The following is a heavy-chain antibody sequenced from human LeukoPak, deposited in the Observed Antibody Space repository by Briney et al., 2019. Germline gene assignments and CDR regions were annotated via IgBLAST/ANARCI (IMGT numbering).Heavy chain of an antibody. CDR1: GYTFTSYA. V-gene: IGHV1-3*01. Sequence: ASVKVSCKASGYTFTSYAMHWVRQAPGQRLEWMGWINAGNGNTKYSQKFQGRVTITRDTSASTAYMELSSLRSEDTAVYYCAREFSSGYFGPDYWGQGTLVTVSS. CDR3: AREFSSGYFGPDY. J-gene: IGHJ4*02. D-gene: IGHD3-22*01. CDR2: INAGNGNT.